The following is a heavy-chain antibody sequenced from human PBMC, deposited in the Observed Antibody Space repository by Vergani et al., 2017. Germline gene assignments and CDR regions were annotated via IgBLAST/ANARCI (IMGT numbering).Heavy chain of an antibody. V-gene: IGHV3-30-3*01. CDR2: ISYDGSNK. CDR3: ARESILNALTLGRDAFDI. CDR1: GFTFSSYG. Sequence: QVQLVESGGGVVQPGRSLRLSCAASGFTFSSYGMHWVRQAPGKGLEWAAVISYDGSNKYYADSVKGRFTISRDNSKNTLYLQMNSLRAEDTAVYYCARESILNALTLGRDAFDIWGQGTMVTVSS. J-gene: IGHJ3*02. D-gene: IGHD3-3*02.